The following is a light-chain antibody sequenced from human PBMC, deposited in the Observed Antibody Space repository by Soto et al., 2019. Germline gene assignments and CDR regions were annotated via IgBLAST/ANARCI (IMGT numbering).Light chain of an antibody. J-gene: IGLJ1*01. CDR2: EGI. Sequence: QSVLTQPASVSGSPGQSITISCSGTSSNIGGYNVVSWYQQHPGKAPKVIVYEGIKRPSGVSDRFSGSTSGSTASLTISVLQAEDEAEYYCCSYVGATTYVFGSGTKVTVL. CDR1: SSNIGGYNV. V-gene: IGLV2-23*01. CDR3: CSYVGATTYV.